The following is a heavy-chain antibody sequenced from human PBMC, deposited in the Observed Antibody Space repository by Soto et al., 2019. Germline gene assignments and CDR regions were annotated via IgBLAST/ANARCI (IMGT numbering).Heavy chain of an antibody. D-gene: IGHD3-22*01. Sequence: GASVKVSCKASGYTFTSYAMHWVRQAPGQRLEWMGWINAGNGNTKYSQKFQGRVTITRDTSASTAYMELSSLRSEDTAVYYCVRRTYDSSGYYSPLYYYYGMDVWGQGTTVTVSS. CDR3: VRRTYDSSGYYSPLYYYYGMDV. J-gene: IGHJ6*02. V-gene: IGHV1-3*01. CDR2: INAGNGNT. CDR1: GYTFTSYA.